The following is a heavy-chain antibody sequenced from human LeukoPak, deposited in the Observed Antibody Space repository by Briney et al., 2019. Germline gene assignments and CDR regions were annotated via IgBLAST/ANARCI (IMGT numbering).Heavy chain of an antibody. CDR2: ISSSSSYT. CDR1: GFTFSSYA. CDR3: ARVRGHYDSSGYYYPYYFDY. D-gene: IGHD3-22*01. J-gene: IGHJ4*02. V-gene: IGHV3-11*05. Sequence: GGSLRLSCAASGFTFSSYAMSWVRQAPGKGLEWVSYISSSSSYTNYADSVKGRFTISRDNAKNSLYLQMNSLRAEDTAVYYCARVRGHYDSSGYYYPYYFDYWGQGTLVTVSS.